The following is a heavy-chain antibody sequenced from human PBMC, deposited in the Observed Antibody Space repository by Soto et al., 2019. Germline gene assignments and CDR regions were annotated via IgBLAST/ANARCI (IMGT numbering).Heavy chain of an antibody. J-gene: IGHJ5*02. V-gene: IGHV1-8*01. CDR1: GYTFTSYD. CDR2: MNPNSGNT. D-gene: IGHD3-22*01. Sequence: QVQLVQSGAEVKKPGASVKVSCKASGYTFTSYDINWVRQATGQGLEWMGWMNPNSGNTGYAQKFQGRVTMTRNTSISTAYMELSSLRSEDTAVYYCARGYYYDSSGYYYARNWFDPWGQGTLVTVSS. CDR3: ARGYYYDSSGYYYARNWFDP.